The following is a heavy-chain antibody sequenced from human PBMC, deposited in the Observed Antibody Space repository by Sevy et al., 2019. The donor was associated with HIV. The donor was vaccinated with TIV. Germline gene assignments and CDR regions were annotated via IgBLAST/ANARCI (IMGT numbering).Heavy chain of an antibody. CDR2: ISPDGTKK. V-gene: IGHV3-30-3*01. J-gene: IGHJ6*02. CDR1: GLTFSRYS. D-gene: IGHD2-21*02. CDR3: ARNLCGDDCSYYAMDV. Sequence: GGSLRLSCTAPGLTFSRYSIHWVRQAPGKGLEWVTVISPDGTKKYYADSVKGRFTVSRDNSKNTLSLQMHSLGGEDTAVYYCARNLCGDDCSYYAMDVWGQGTTVTVSS.